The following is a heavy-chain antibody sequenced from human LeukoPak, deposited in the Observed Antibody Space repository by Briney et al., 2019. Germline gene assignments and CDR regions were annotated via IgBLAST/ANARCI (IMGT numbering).Heavy chain of an antibody. V-gene: IGHV4-59*01. CDR2: IYYSGST. Sequence: SETLSLTCTVSGGSISSYYWSWIRQPPGKGLEWIGYIYYSGSTNYNPSPKSRVTISVDTSKNQFSLKLSSVTAADTAVYYCARGPRRDGYNYVHAFDIWGQGTMVTVSS. J-gene: IGHJ3*02. D-gene: IGHD5-24*01. CDR1: GGSISSYY. CDR3: ARGPRRDGYNYVHAFDI.